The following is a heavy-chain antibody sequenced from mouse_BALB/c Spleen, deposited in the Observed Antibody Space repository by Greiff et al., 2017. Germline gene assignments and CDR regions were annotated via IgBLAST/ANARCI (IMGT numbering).Heavy chain of an antibody. V-gene: IGHV5-6-3*01. J-gene: IGHJ2*01. D-gene: IGHD1-1*01. Sequence: EVHLVESGGGLVQPGGSLKLSCAASGFTFSSYGMSWVRQTPDKRLELVATINSNGGSTYYPDSVKGRFTISRDNAKNTLYLQMSSLKSEDTAMYYCAREEIYYESRNFDYGGKGTTLTVST. CDR3: AREEIYYESRNFDY. CDR1: GFTFSSYG. CDR2: INSNGGST.